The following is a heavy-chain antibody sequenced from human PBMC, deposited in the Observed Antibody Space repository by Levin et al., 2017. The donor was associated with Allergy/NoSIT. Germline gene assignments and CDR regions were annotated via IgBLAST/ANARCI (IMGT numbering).Heavy chain of an antibody. V-gene: IGHV3-9*01. Sequence: GGSLRLSCAGSGFTFDEHAMHWVRQTPGKGLEWVAGIMWDRSYIGYADSVKGRFTISRDNAKNSLYLQMNSLRVEDTALYYCGKDQSPGGMDVWGQGTTVTVS. J-gene: IGHJ6*02. CDR1: GFTFDEHA. D-gene: IGHD3-10*01. CDR2: IMWDRSYI. CDR3: GKDQSPGGMDV.